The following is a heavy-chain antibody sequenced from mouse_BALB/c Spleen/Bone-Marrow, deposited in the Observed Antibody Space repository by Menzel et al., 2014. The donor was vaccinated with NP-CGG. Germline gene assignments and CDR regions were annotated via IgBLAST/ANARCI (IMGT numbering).Heavy chain of an antibody. CDR2: ISSDSGAI. D-gene: IGHD4-1*01. V-gene: IGHV5-17*02. J-gene: IGHJ2*01. CDR3: TRGGNWEDFDY. Sequence: VQLKESGGGLVQPGGSRKLSCAASGFTFSSFGMHWVRQAPEKGLEWIAYISSDSGAIFYADTVKGRFTISRDNPKNTLFLQTTSLRSEDTAIYFCTRGGNWEDFDYWGQGTTLTVSS. CDR1: GFTFSSFG.